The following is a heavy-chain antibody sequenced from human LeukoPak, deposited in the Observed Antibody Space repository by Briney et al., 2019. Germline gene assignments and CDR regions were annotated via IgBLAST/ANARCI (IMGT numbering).Heavy chain of an antibody. D-gene: IGHD4-11*01. CDR1: GGSFSGYY. CDR3: ARSATVDHYYYYYGMDV. V-gene: IGHV4-34*01. CDR2: INHSGST. J-gene: IGHJ6*02. Sequence: PSETLSLTCAVYGGSFSGYYWSWIRQPPGKGLEWIGEINHSGSTNYNPSLKSRVTISVDTSKNQFSLKLSSVTAADTAVYYCARSATVDHYYYYYGMDVWGQGTTVTVSS.